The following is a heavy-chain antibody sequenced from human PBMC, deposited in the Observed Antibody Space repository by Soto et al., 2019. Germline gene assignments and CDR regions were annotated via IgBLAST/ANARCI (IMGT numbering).Heavy chain of an antibody. CDR1: GFTLSDAW. J-gene: IGHJ4*02. V-gene: IGHV3-15*04. CDR3: IKRGRADFNL. CDR2: IASKPEGGST. Sequence: EVQLVESGGGLVKPGGSLRLSCVASGFTLSDAWMTWVRQAPGKGLEWVGRIASKPEGGSTDFAASVRARFTISRDDSGDTLFPQMNSLKTDDTAVYNSIKRGRADFNLWGQGNLVTVSS.